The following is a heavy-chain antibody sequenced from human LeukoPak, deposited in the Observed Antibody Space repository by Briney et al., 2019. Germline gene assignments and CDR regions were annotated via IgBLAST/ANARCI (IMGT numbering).Heavy chain of an antibody. V-gene: IGHV3-30*02. CDR3: ARSGKIYFDWLLDY. Sequence: GGSLRLSCVASGFSFSTYGMHWVRQAPGKGLEWVAFIRHDGSSKYYADSVKGRFTISWDNAKKSLYLQMNSLRAEDTAVYYCARSGKIYFDWLLDYWGQGTLVTVSS. CDR1: GFSFSTYG. D-gene: IGHD3-9*01. CDR2: IRHDGSSK. J-gene: IGHJ4*02.